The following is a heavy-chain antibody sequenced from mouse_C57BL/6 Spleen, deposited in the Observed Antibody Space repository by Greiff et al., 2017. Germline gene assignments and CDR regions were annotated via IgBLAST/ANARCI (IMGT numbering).Heavy chain of an antibody. Sequence: VHVKQSGAELVKPGASVKLSCTASGFNIKDYYMHWVKQRTEQGLEWIGRIDPEDGETKYAPKFQGKATITADTSSDTAYLQLSSLTSEDTAVYYCARGYGSPYYFDYWGQGTTLTVSS. V-gene: IGHV14-2*01. D-gene: IGHD1-1*01. CDR1: GFNIKDYY. J-gene: IGHJ2*01. CDR2: IDPEDGET. CDR3: ARGYGSPYYFDY.